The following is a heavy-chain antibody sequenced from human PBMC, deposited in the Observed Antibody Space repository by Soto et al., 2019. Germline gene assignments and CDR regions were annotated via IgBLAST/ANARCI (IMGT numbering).Heavy chain of an antibody. CDR1: GFTFSSYS. D-gene: IGHD1-26*01. CDR3: ASGVKYSGSYYDY. CDR2: ISSSSSYI. J-gene: IGHJ4*02. Sequence: ESGGGLVKPGGSLRLSCAASGFTFSSYSMNWVRQAPGKGLEWVSSISSSSSYIYYADSVKGRFTISRDNAKNSLYLQMNSLRAEDTAVYYCASGVKYSGSYYDYWGQGTLVTVSS. V-gene: IGHV3-21*01.